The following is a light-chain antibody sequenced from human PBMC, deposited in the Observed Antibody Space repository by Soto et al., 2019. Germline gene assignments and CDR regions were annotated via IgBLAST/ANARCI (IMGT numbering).Light chain of an antibody. Sequence: QSALTQPASVSGSPGQSITISCTGTSSDVGGYNYVSWYQQYPGKAPKLMIYDVSNRPSGVSNRFSGSKSGNTASLTISGLQAEVEADYYCSSYTGSSTLVFGGGTKLTVL. CDR2: DVS. CDR3: SSYTGSSTLV. J-gene: IGLJ2*01. V-gene: IGLV2-14*01. CDR1: SSDVGGYNY.